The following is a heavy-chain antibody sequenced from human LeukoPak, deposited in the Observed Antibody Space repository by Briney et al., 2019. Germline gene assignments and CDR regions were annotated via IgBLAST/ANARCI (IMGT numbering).Heavy chain of an antibody. Sequence: PGGSLRLSCAASGFTFSTFGMNWVRQAPGKGLEWVSSISSSSTYIYYADSVKGRFIISRDNAKSSLYLQMNSLRFEDTAVYYCTRDGRGTTVTTEDYWGQGTLVTVSS. CDR3: TRDGRGTTVTTEDY. J-gene: IGHJ4*02. CDR1: GFTFSTFG. D-gene: IGHD4-11*01. V-gene: IGHV3-21*01. CDR2: ISSSSTYI.